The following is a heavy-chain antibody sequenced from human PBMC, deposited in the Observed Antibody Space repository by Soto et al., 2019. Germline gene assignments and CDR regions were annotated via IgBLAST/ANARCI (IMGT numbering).Heavy chain of an antibody. D-gene: IGHD3-10*01. V-gene: IGHV3-23*01. CDR3: AKDVRGGSPRPDC. CDR1: GFTISPFA. CDR2: ISASSDYT. J-gene: IGHJ4*02. Sequence: EVQLLESGGGLIQPGESLRLSCVASGFTISPFAMSWVRQPPGKGLEWVSGISASSDYTFYADSVRGRFTVSRDNSKNTVSLQMNNLRVEDTALYYCAKDVRGGSPRPDCWGLGTLVTVSS.